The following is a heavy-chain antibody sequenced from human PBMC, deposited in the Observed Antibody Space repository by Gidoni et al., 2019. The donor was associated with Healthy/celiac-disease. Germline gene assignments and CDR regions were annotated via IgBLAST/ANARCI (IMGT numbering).Heavy chain of an antibody. CDR3: ARDRESQLDY. D-gene: IGHD1-26*01. V-gene: IGHV3-33*01. Sequence: QVQLVESGGGVVQPGRSLRLSCAAPGFTFRSYGMHWVRQAPGKGLEWVAVIWYDGINKYYADSVKGRFTISRDNSKNTLYLQMNSLRAEDTAVYYCARDRESQLDYWGQGTLVTVSS. CDR1: GFTFRSYG. CDR2: IWYDGINK. J-gene: IGHJ4*02.